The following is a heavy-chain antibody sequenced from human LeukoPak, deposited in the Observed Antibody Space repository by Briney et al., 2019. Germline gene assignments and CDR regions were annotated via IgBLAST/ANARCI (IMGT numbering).Heavy chain of an antibody. CDR1: GGTFNSNA. CDR3: ARGRSGIPAVTYNWFDP. J-gene: IGHJ5*02. Sequence: ASVKVSCKASGGTFNSNAFHWVRQAPGQGLEWMGGIIPIFGSTKYVQKFQGRVTVTTDESTGTAYMVLSDLRSDDTAVYYCARGRSGIPAVTYNWFDPWGQGTLVTVSS. V-gene: IGHV1-69*05. CDR2: IIPIFGST. D-gene: IGHD6-13*01.